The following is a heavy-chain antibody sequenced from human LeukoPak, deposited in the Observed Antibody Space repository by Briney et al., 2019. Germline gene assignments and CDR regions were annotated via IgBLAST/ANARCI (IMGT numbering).Heavy chain of an antibody. CDR2: IYSGGTT. J-gene: IGHJ4*02. Sequence: GGSLRLSCAASGLAFSNFAMSWVRQAPGKGLEWVSVIYSGGTTNYADSVKGRFIVYRDNSKNTLYLQMNSLRVEDTAVYYCASKVTTGYWGQGTLVTVSS. V-gene: IGHV3-66*01. D-gene: IGHD4-17*01. CDR3: ASKVTTGY. CDR1: GLAFSNFA.